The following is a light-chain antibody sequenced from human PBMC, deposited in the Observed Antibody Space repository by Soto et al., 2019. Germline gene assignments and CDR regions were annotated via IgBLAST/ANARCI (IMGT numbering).Light chain of an antibody. J-gene: IGKJ2*01. CDR2: GAS. V-gene: IGKV3-20*01. Sequence: IVLTQSPGTLSXXPGERATLSCRASQSVSSSYLAWYRQKSGQAPRLLIYGASSRATGIPDRFXXXXXXXXXXLXISRLEPEDFAVYYCQQYGSSPPYAFGQGTKLEIK. CDR1: QSVSSSY. CDR3: QQYGSSPPYA.